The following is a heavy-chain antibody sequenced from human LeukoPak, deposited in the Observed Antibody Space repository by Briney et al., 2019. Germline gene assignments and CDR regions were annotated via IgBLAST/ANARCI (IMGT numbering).Heavy chain of an antibody. Sequence: GGSLRLSCAASGFTFSSYSMNWVRQAPGKGLEWVSSISSSSSYIYYADSVKGRFTISRDNAKNSLYLQMNSLRAEDTAVYYCARGYTAWDAFDIWGQGTMVTVSS. CDR3: ARGYTAWDAFDI. CDR1: GFTFSSYS. J-gene: IGHJ3*02. D-gene: IGHD5-18*01. CDR2: ISSSSSYI. V-gene: IGHV3-21*01.